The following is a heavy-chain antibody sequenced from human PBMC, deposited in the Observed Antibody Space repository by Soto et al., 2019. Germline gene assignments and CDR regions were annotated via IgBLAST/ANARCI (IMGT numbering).Heavy chain of an antibody. J-gene: IGHJ3*02. Sequence: SETLSLTCAVYGGSFSGYYWSWIRQPPGKGLEWIGEINHSGSTNYNPSLKSRVTISVDTSKNQFSLKLSSVTAADTAVYYCARFPSGSYGSGAFDIWGQGTMVTVSS. V-gene: IGHV4-34*01. CDR2: INHSGST. CDR1: GGSFSGYY. CDR3: ARFPSGSYGSGAFDI. D-gene: IGHD5-18*01.